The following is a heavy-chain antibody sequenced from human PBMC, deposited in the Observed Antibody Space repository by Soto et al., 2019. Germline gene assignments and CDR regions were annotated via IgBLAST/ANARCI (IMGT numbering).Heavy chain of an antibody. V-gene: IGHV1-69*13. CDR3: ARDGGDVLMVYAMADGMDV. Sequence: ASVKVSCKASGGTFSSYAISWVRQAPGQGLEWMGGIIPIFGTANYAQKFQGRVTITADESTSTAYMELSSLRSEDTAVYYCARDGGDVLMVYAMADGMDVWGQGTTVTVSS. CDR1: GGTFSSYA. D-gene: IGHD2-8*01. J-gene: IGHJ6*02. CDR2: IIPIFGTA.